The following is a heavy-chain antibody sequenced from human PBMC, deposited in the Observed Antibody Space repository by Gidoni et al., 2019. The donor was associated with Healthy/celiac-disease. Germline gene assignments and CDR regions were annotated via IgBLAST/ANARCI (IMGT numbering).Heavy chain of an antibody. CDR3: AKGDLGTSCNS. CDR2: ISYDGSNK. Sequence: QVQLVESGGGVVQPGRSLRLSCAASGFTFSSYGMHWVRQAPGKGLEWVAVISYDGSNKYYADSVKGRFTISRDNSKNTLYLQMNSLRAEDTAVYYCAKGDLGTSCNSWGQGTLVTVSS. CDR1: GFTFSSYG. J-gene: IGHJ4*02. V-gene: IGHV3-30*18. D-gene: IGHD2-2*01.